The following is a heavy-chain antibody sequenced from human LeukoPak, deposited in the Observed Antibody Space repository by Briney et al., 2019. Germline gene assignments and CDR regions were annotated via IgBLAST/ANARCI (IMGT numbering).Heavy chain of an antibody. Sequence: INHSGTTNYTPPLKSRVTISVEQAKNQLSLKLSSGTAADTAVYYCARGSRMRQLVPRGWFDPWGQGTLVTASS. J-gene: IGHJ5*02. CDR2: INHSGTT. D-gene: IGHD6-6*01. CDR3: ARGSRMRQLVPRGWFDP. V-gene: IGHV4-34*01.